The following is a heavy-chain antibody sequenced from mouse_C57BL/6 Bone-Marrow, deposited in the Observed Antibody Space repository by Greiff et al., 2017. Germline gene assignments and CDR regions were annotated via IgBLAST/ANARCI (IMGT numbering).Heavy chain of an antibody. Sequence: VQLQQSGTVLARPGASVKMSCKTSGYTFTSYWMHWVKQRPGQGLEWIGAIYPGNSDTSYNQKFKGKAKLTAVTSASTAYMELSSLTNEDSAVYYCTRSVYDGYPFAYWGQGTLVTVSA. D-gene: IGHD2-3*01. CDR1: GYTFTSYW. J-gene: IGHJ3*01. V-gene: IGHV1-5*01. CDR2: IYPGNSDT. CDR3: TRSVYDGYPFAY.